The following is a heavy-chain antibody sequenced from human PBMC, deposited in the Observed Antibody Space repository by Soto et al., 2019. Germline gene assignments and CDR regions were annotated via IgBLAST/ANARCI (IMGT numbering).Heavy chain of an antibody. Sequence: SETLSLTCTVSGDSISSGAYYWAWIRQHPVKGLEWIGYIYYSGSTHHNPSLKSRDTISIDTSKNQFSLKLSSVTAADTAVYYCARQIAAGSFTYYFDSWGQGTLVTVSS. CDR3: ARQIAAGSFTYYFDS. D-gene: IGHD6-13*01. V-gene: IGHV4-31*03. CDR2: IYYSGST. CDR1: GDSISSGAYY. J-gene: IGHJ4*02.